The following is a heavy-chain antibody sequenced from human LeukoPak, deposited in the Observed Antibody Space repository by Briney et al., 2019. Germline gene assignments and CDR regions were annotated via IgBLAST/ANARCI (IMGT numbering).Heavy chain of an antibody. Sequence: GGSLRLSCAASGFTFSDYWMTWVRQAPGKGLEWLAYIHKDGSEKYYVDSLEGRFTISRDNANNSLYLQMNSLRAEDTAIYYCARNDFWSGYDDLDVWGQGTVVTVSS. CDR1: GFTFSDYW. J-gene: IGHJ3*01. D-gene: IGHD3-3*01. CDR3: ARNDFWSGYDDLDV. CDR2: IHKDGSEK. V-gene: IGHV3-7*01.